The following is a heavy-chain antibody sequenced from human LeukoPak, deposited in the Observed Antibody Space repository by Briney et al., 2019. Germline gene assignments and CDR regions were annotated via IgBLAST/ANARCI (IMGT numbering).Heavy chain of an antibody. CDR1: GFTFSSYW. D-gene: IGHD6-6*01. Sequence: GGSLRLSCAASGFTFSSYWMSWVRQAPGKGLEWVANIKQDGSEKYYVDSVKGRFTISRDNAKNSLYLQMNSLRAEDTAVYYCASPPGSSPPYYFAYWAQETLVTVSS. CDR3: ASPPGSSPPYYFAY. CDR2: IKQDGSEK. J-gene: IGHJ4*02. V-gene: IGHV3-7*01.